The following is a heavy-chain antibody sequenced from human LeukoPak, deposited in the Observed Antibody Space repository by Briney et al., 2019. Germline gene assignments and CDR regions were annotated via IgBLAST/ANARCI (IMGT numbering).Heavy chain of an antibody. CDR1: GFTFSNAC. J-gene: IGHJ6*03. Sequence: GGSLRLSCAASGFTFSNACLNWVRQAPGKGLEWVGRIKSKTDGGTTDYAAPVKGRFTISRDDSKNTLYLQMNSLKTEDTALYYCTTSNPKNIVVVPATRHSYYYYMDVWGKGTTVTISS. V-gene: IGHV3-15*01. D-gene: IGHD2-2*01. CDR3: TTSNPKNIVVVPATRHSYYYYMDV. CDR2: IKSKTDGGTT.